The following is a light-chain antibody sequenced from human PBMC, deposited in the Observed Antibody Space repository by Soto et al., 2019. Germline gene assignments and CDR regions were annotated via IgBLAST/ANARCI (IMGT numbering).Light chain of an antibody. CDR3: ATWNDSLNGHVV. CDR2: NNN. V-gene: IGLV1-44*01. Sequence: QSVLTQPPSASGTPGQRVTISCSGSSSNIGRNTVAWYQQLPGTAPKLLIYNNNERPSGVPDRFSGSKSGTSASLAISGLQSEDEADSYCATWNDSLNGHVVFGGGTKLTVL. CDR1: SSNIGRNT. J-gene: IGLJ2*01.